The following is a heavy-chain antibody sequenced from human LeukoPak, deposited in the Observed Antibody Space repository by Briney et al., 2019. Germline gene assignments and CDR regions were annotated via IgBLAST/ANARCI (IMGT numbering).Heavy chain of an antibody. CDR1: GGSISSSSYY. J-gene: IGHJ4*02. CDR3: ASRGNQLLKVPFDY. Sequence: TSETLSLTCTVSGGSISSSSYYWGWIRQPPGKGLEWIGSIYYSGSTYYNPSLKSRVTISVDTSKNQFSLKLSSVTAADTAVYYCASRGNQLLKVPFDYWGQGTLVTVSS. D-gene: IGHD2-2*01. V-gene: IGHV4-39*01. CDR2: IYYSGST.